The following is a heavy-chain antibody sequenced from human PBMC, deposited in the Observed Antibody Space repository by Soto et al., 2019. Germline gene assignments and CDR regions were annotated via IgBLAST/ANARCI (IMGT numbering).Heavy chain of an antibody. CDR2: ISGSGANT. CDR3: TEGGPPRGYNIPKVDFDS. CDR1: GFIFSNYA. D-gene: IGHD5-18*01. V-gene: IGHV3-23*01. J-gene: IGHJ4*02. Sequence: EVHLLESGGDLVQRGGSLRLSCAASGFIFSNYAMSWVRQAPGKGLEWASAISGSGANTYYPDSVTGRFTISRDNSKNTLYLQMNNLRAEDTAVYYCTEGGPPRGYNIPKVDFDSWGQGSLVTVSS.